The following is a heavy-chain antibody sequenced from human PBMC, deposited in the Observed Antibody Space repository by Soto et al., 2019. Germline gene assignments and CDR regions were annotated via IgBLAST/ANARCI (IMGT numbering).Heavy chain of an antibody. CDR2: ISGSGGSP. CDR1: GFTFSTYT. CDR3: GKARCSTPNCSAPDY. D-gene: IGHD2-2*01. Sequence: QPGGSLRLSCVASGFTFSTYTMSWVRQAPGKGLEWVSVISGSGGSPSYADSVQGRFSISRDNPKNTLYLQMNSLRGEDTAMYYCGKARCSTPNCSAPDYWGQGTLVTVSS. J-gene: IGHJ4*02. V-gene: IGHV3-23*01.